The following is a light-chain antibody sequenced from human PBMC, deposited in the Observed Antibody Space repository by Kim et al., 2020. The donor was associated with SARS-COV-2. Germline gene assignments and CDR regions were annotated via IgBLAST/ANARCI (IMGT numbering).Light chain of an antibody. CDR2: DVT. CDR3: CSYTGSYTFI. Sequence: QSALTQPRSVSGSLGQSVTIACSGTGSDVGYYNYVSWYQHHPGKAPRLIIYDVTKRPSGVPDRFSGSKSDNTASLTISGLQAEDEGVYYCCSYTGSYTFIFGGGTQLTVL. CDR1: GSDVGYYNY. J-gene: IGLJ2*01. V-gene: IGLV2-11*01.